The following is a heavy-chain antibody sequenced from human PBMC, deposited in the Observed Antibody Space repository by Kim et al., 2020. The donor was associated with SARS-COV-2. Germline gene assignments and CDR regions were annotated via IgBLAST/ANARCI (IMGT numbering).Heavy chain of an antibody. V-gene: IGHV4-34*01. J-gene: IGHJ5*02. CDR2: INHSGST. CDR1: GGSFSDYY. CDR3: ARGKGSSSFGWFDP. D-gene: IGHD6-6*01. Sequence: SETLSLTCAVYGGSFSDYYWNWIRQPPGKGVEWIGEINHSGSTNYNLSLKSRVTISVDTSKNQFSLKLSSVTAADTAVYYCARGKGSSSFGWFDPWGQGTLVTVSS.